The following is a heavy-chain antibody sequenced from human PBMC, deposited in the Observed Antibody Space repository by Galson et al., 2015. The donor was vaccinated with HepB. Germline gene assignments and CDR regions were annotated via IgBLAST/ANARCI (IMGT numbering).Heavy chain of an antibody. D-gene: IGHD6-19*01. CDR3: AKSKDGGWSYNAFDI. CDR2: ISGRGVTT. J-gene: IGHJ3*02. Sequence: SLRLSCAASGFSFSNYAMTWVRQPPGKGLQWVATISGRGVTTFDADSVKGQFTISRDNSKNTLYLEMNNLRADDTAVYFCAKSKDGGWSYNAFDIWGQGTMVTVSS. V-gene: IGHV3-23*01. CDR1: GFSFSNYA.